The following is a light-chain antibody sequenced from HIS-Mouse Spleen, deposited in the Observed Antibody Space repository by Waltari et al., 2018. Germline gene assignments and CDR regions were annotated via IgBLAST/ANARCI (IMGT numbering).Light chain of an antibody. J-gene: IGKJ1*01. CDR1: QSISSC. Sequence: TQLPQSPSTLPHSVGNRSTFTCRASQSISSCLAWYQQKPGKAPKLLIYNASILQSGVPSRFSGSGSGTEFTLTISSLQPDDFATYYCQQHNSYISTFGPGTKVDIK. V-gene: IGKV1-5*01. CDR2: NAS. CDR3: QQHNSYIST.